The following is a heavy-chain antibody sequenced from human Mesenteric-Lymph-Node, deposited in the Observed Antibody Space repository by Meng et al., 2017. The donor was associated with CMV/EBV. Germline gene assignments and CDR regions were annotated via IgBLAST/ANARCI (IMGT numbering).Heavy chain of an antibody. D-gene: IGHD5-24*01. J-gene: IGHJ4*02. CDR1: GYTFASYY. CDR2: INPSDGST. V-gene: IGHV1-46*01. Sequence: SCKASGYTFASYYLNWERQTPGQGLEWMGTINPSDGSTSYAEKFRGRATMTRDTSTSTVYMELNSLRSEDTAVYYCARRRDGYNDYWGQGTLVTVSS. CDR3: ARRRDGYNDY.